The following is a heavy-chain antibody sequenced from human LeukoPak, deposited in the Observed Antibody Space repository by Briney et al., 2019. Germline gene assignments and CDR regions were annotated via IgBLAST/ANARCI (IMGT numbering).Heavy chain of an antibody. D-gene: IGHD6-13*01. CDR1: GFTVSSNY. J-gene: IGHJ3*02. CDR3: ARDKGSSWSNAFDI. CDR2: ISIPGSI. Sequence: GGSLRLSCAASGFTVSSNYMTWVRQAPGKGLEWVSVISIPGSITYADSVKGRFTTSRDNSKNTLYLQMNSLRADDTAVYYCARDKGSSWSNAFDIWGQGTMVTVSS. V-gene: IGHV3-53*01.